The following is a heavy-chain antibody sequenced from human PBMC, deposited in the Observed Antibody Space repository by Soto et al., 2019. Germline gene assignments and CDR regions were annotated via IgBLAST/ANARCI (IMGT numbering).Heavy chain of an antibody. J-gene: IGHJ4*02. CDR1: GFTFSSYG. CDR2: IWYDGSNK. Sequence: QVQLVESGGGVVQPGRSLRLSCAASGFTFSSYGMHWVRQAPGKGLEWVAVIWYDGSNKYYADSVKGRFTISRDNSKNTLYLQMNSLRAEDTAVYYCARRRSSSWIDYWGQGTLVTVSS. D-gene: IGHD6-13*01. V-gene: IGHV3-33*01. CDR3: ARRRSSSWIDY.